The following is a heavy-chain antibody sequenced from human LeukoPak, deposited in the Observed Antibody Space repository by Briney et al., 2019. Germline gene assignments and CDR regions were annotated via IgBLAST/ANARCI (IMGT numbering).Heavy chain of an antibody. V-gene: IGHV1-2*02. CDR1: GYTFTGYY. J-gene: IGHJ5*02. CDR2: INPHSGGT. D-gene: IGHD3-10*01. Sequence: ASVKVSCKASGYTFTGYYMHWVRQAPGQGLEWMGWINPHSGGTNYAQKFQGRVTMTRDTSISTAYMELSRLRSDDTAVYYCARVLGYYGSGSYYNWFDLWGQGTLVTVSS. CDR3: ARVLGYYGSGSYYNWFDL.